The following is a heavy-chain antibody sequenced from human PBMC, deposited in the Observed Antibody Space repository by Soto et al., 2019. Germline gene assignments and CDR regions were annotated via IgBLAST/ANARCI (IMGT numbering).Heavy chain of an antibody. V-gene: IGHV3-23*01. CDR3: AKGVPGIAVAGTGYFQH. D-gene: IGHD6-19*01. J-gene: IGHJ1*01. Sequence: GGPLRLSCAASGFTLSIYAMSWVLQAPGKGLEWVSGISGSGDRTYYADYVKGRFTISRDNSKNTLYLQMNRLRAEDTAVYYCAKGVPGIAVAGTGYFQHWGQGTLATVSS. CDR1: GFTLSIYA. CDR2: ISGSGDRT.